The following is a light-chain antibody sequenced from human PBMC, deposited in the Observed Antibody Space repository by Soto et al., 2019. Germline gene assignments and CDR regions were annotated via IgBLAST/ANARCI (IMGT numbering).Light chain of an antibody. Sequence: EFVLTQSPCTLSLSPGETATLSCRASQSFGSTSLAWDQHKPGQPPRLLIYGASSRATGIPDRFSGSESGTDVTLPSSRLEPEDIAVYYCQQYGSSPSGRFGQGTKVES. V-gene: IGKV3-20*01. CDR1: QSFGSTS. CDR2: GAS. J-gene: IGKJ1*01. CDR3: QQYGSSPSGR.